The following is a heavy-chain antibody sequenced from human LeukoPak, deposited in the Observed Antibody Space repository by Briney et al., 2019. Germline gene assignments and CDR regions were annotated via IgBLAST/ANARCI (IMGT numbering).Heavy chain of an antibody. CDR3: ARRTTVTNWFDP. CDR1: GYTFTGYY. V-gene: IGHV1-2*02. Sequence: ASVKVSCTASGYTFTGYYMHWVRQAPGQGLEWMGWINPNSGGTNYAQKFQGRVTMTRDTSISTAYMELSRLSSDDTAVYYCARRTTVTNWFDPWGQGTLVTVSS. D-gene: IGHD4-11*01. CDR2: INPNSGGT. J-gene: IGHJ5*02.